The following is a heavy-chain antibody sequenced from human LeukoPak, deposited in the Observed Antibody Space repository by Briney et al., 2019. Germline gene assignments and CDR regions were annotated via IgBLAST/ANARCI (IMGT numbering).Heavy chain of an antibody. CDR1: GFTFSSYA. CDR2: ISYDGSNK. D-gene: IGHD6-6*01. J-gene: IGHJ4*02. CDR3: AKSGTYSSSSGYIDS. Sequence: PGGSLRLSCAASGFTFSSYAMHWVRQAPGKGLEWVAVISYDGSNKYYADSAKGRFTISRDNSKNTLYLQMNSLRAEDTAVYYCAKSGTYSSSSGYIDSWGQGTLVTVSS. V-gene: IGHV3-30*04.